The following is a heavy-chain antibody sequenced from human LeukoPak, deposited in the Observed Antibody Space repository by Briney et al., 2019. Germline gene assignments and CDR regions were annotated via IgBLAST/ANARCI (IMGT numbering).Heavy chain of an antibody. Sequence: SETLSLTCTVSGGSISSYYWSWIRQPPGKGLEWIGYIYYSGSTNYNPSLKSRVTISVDTSKNQFSLKLSSVTAADTAVYYCARGRYYYDSSGYYYANWFDPWGQGTLVTVSS. CDR2: IYYSGST. V-gene: IGHV4-59*12. CDR1: GGSISSYY. D-gene: IGHD3-22*01. CDR3: ARGRYYYDSSGYYYANWFDP. J-gene: IGHJ5*02.